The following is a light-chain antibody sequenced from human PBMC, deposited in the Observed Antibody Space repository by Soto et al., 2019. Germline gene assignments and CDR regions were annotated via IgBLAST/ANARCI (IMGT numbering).Light chain of an antibody. V-gene: IGKV4-1*01. Sequence: DIVMTQSPDSLAVSLGERATIKCKSSQSLLYNVNNKNYLGWYQQKAGQPPKLLLYWASYRESGVPDRFSGSRSGTDFARTISSLQAEDVAVYYCQQYYDTPWTFGQGTKVEIK. CDR3: QQYYDTPWT. J-gene: IGKJ1*01. CDR1: QSLLYNVNNKNY. CDR2: WAS.